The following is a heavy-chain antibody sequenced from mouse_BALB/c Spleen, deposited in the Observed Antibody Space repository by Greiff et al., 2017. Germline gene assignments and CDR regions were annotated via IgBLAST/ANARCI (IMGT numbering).Heavy chain of an antibody. CDR1: GFTFSDYY. D-gene: IGHD2-12*01. J-gene: IGHJ1*01. CDR3: ARDYDGYFDV. Sequence: EVKLVESGGGLVKHGGSLKLSCAASGFTFSDYYMYWVRQTPEKRLEWVATISDGGSYTYYPDSVKGRFTISRDNAKNNLYLQMSSLKSEDTAMYYCARDYDGYFDVWGAGTTVTVSS. V-gene: IGHV5-4*02. CDR2: ISDGGSYT.